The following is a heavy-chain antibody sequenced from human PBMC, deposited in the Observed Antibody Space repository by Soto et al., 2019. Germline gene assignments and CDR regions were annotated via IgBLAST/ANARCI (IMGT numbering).Heavy chain of an antibody. D-gene: IGHD3-9*01. CDR1: GFTFRNYG. CDR2: IGHGSSTK. J-gene: IGHJ6*02. Sequence: GGSLRLSCAASGFTFRNYGMNWVRQAPGKGLEWVSYIGHGSSTKYYADSVNGRFTISRDNTKNTLYLQMNSLRAEDTAVYYCAKEGQYYDILTGYRSYYGMDVWGQGTTVTVSS. V-gene: IGHV3-48*01. CDR3: AKEGQYYDILTGYRSYYGMDV.